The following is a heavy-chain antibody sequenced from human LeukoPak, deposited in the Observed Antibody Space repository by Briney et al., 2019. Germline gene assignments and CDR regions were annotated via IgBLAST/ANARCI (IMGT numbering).Heavy chain of an antibody. Sequence: PSETLSLTCTVSGGSISSYYWSWIRQPPGKGLEWIGYIYYSGSTNYNPSLKSRVTISVDTSKNQFSLKLSSVTAADTAVYYCARRGGGYSYGWSLTRGVRAFDIWGQGTMVTVSS. CDR1: GGSISSYY. D-gene: IGHD5-18*01. CDR2: IYYSGST. V-gene: IGHV4-59*08. J-gene: IGHJ3*02. CDR3: ARRGGGYSYGWSLTRGVRAFDI.